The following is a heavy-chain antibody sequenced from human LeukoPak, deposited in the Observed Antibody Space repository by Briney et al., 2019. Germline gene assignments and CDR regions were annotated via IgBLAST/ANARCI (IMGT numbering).Heavy chain of an antibody. CDR3: AKDWGASGWYNWFDS. J-gene: IGHJ5*01. V-gene: IGHV3-30*18. Sequence: GTSLRLSCEVSGLTINNRGMHWVRQAPGKGLEWVAMISRDGNVEYYLDSVKGRLTISRDNSKNTLYLQMNSLTTEDTAIYYCAKDWGASGWYNWFDSWGQGTQVTVSS. CDR1: GLTINNRG. CDR2: ISRDGNVE. D-gene: IGHD6-19*01.